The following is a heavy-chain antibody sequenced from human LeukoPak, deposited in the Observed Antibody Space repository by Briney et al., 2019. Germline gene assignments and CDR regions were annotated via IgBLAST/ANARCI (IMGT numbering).Heavy chain of an antibody. V-gene: IGHV4-34*01. CDR2: INHSGST. CDR3: ARGAAVAGLFPFDY. CDR1: GGSFSGYY. Sequence: SETLSLTWAVYGGSFSGYYWSWIRQPPGKGLEWIGEINHSGSTNYNPSLKSRVTISVDTSKNQFSLKLSSVTAADTAVYYCARGAAVAGLFPFDYWGQGTLVTVSS. D-gene: IGHD6-19*01. J-gene: IGHJ4*02.